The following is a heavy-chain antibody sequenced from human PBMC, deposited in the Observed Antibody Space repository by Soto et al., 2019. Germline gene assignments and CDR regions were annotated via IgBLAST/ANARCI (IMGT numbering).Heavy chain of an antibody. V-gene: IGHV1-58*02. D-gene: IGHD1-26*01. Sequence: GASVKVSCKTSGFTFTSSAIQWVRQARGQRLEWIGWIVVGSDNTNYAQKFQERVTITRDLSTNTIYMDLSGLRSEDTAVYYCAKPWEPDYYYYYGMDVWGQGTTVTVSS. J-gene: IGHJ6*02. CDR3: AKPWEPDYYYYYGMDV. CDR2: IVVGSDNT. CDR1: GFTFTSSA.